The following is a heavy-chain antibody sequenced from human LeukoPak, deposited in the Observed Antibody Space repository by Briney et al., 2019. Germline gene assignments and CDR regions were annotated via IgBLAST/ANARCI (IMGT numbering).Heavy chain of an antibody. V-gene: IGHV4-34*01. J-gene: IGHJ6*02. D-gene: IGHD3-9*01. Sequence: SETLSLTCAVYGGSFRGYYWSWIRQPPGKGLEWVGETNHSGSTNYNQYLRSRVSISVDTSKNQISLKLSSVTAADTAVYYCAKESRDILTGYRVPYYYYGMDVWGQGTTVTVSS. CDR1: GGSFRGYY. CDR3: AKESRDILTGYRVPYYYYGMDV. CDR2: TNHSGST.